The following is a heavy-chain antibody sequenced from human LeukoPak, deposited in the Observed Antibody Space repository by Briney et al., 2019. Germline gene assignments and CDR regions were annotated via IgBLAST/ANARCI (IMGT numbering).Heavy chain of an antibody. CDR3: ARTYYYDSSGYYTAPYYFDY. CDR1: GFTVSSNY. V-gene: IGHV3-66*01. D-gene: IGHD3-22*01. Sequence: PGGSLRLSCAASGFTVSSNYMSWVRQAPGKGLEWVSVIYRGGSTYYADSVKGRFTISRDNSKNTLYLQMNSLRAEDTAVYYCARTYYYDSSGYYTAPYYFDYWGQGTLVTVSS. CDR2: IYRGGST. J-gene: IGHJ4*02.